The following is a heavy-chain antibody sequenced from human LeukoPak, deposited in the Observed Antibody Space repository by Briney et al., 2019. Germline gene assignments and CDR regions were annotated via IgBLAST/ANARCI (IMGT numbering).Heavy chain of an antibody. CDR2: IKPNSGGT. CDR1: VYTFSGYY. V-gene: IGHV1-2*02. J-gene: IGHJ4*02. Sequence: ASVKVSCKASVYTFSGYYMHSVRQAPGQGLEWMGWIKPNSGGTMYAQRFQGRVTMTRDTSISTAYMELSSLRSDDTAVYYCARDVSTVNSYWGQGTLVTVSS. CDR3: ARDVSTVNSY. D-gene: IGHD4-17*01.